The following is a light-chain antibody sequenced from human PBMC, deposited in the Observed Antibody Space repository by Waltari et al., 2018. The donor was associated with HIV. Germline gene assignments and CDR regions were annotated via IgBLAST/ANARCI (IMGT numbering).Light chain of an antibody. Sequence: QSVLTQPPSVPAAPGQKVTISCSRSSSNIGHDYVSCYHHVPGAAPRLLIYDNTKRPSGIPDRFSGSKSGTSATLAITGLQTGDEADYYCGTWDRTLGGGVFGGGTKLTVL. CDR3: GTWDRTLGGGV. CDR1: SSNIGHDY. J-gene: IGLJ3*02. CDR2: DNT. V-gene: IGLV1-51*01.